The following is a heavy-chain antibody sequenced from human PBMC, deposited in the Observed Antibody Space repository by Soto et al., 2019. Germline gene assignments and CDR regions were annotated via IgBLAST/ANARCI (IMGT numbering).Heavy chain of an antibody. Sequence: SETLSLTCTVSGGSPTKYYWSWIRQPAGKGLEWIGRVSTSGNVVSKASLRSRLTMSVDTSKNQFSLRLTSVTAADTAVYYCARDNNDFWSLYPPAFDYWGQGALVTVSS. CDR2: VSTSGNV. D-gene: IGHD3-3*01. CDR3: ARDNNDFWSLYPPAFDY. CDR1: GGSPTKYY. J-gene: IGHJ4*02. V-gene: IGHV4-4*07.